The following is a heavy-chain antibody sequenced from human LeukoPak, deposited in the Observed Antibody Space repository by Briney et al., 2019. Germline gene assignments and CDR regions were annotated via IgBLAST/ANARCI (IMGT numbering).Heavy chain of an antibody. Sequence: GGSLRLSCAASGFTVSSNYMSWVRQAPGKGLEWVANIKQDGSEKYYVDSVKGRFTISRDNAKNSLYLQMNSLRAEDTAVYYCARAKPGGSGLWHYYYYMDVWGKGTTVTVSS. D-gene: IGHD2-15*01. V-gene: IGHV3-7*01. CDR2: IKQDGSEK. CDR1: GFTVSSNY. CDR3: ARAKPGGSGLWHYYYYMDV. J-gene: IGHJ6*03.